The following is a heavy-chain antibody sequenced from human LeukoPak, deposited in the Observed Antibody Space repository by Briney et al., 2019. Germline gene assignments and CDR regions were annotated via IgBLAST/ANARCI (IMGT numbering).Heavy chain of an antibody. Sequence: ASVKVSCKASGYTFTTYAIHWVRQAPGQRLEWMGWINAGSGNTKYSQEFQGRVTITRDTSASTAYMELSSLRSEDMAVYYCAREGREGSGWYYFDYWGQGTLVTVSS. D-gene: IGHD6-19*01. J-gene: IGHJ4*02. CDR2: INAGSGNT. CDR1: GYTFTTYA. V-gene: IGHV1-3*03. CDR3: AREGREGSGWYYFDY.